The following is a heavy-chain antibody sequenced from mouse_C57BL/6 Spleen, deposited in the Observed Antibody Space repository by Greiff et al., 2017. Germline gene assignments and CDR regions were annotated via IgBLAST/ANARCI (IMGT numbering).Heavy chain of an antibody. CDR2: FSSGGSYT. J-gene: IGHJ4*01. CDR1: GFTFSSSG. Sequence: EVQGVESGGDLVKPGRSLKLSCAVSGFTFSSSGLSWVRRTLHKRLEWFATFSSGGSYTYYPDRVKVRFTISRDNAKNTLYLQMSSLKSEDTSMYYCARHGGNFHYYAMDYWGQGTSVTVSS. V-gene: IGHV5-6*01. CDR3: ARHGGNFHYYAMDY. D-gene: IGHD2-1*01.